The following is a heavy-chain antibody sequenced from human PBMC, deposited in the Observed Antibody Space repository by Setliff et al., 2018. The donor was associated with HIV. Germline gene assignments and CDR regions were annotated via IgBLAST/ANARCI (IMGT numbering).Heavy chain of an antibody. V-gene: IGHV4-31*03. Sequence: SETLSLTCIVSGGSISSGGYYWSWIRQHPGKGLEWIGYIYYSGSTYYNPSLKSRVTISVDTSKNQFSVKLSSVTAADTAAYYCARVATVVTHLYYYYYYMDVWGKGTTVTVSS. CDR2: IYYSGST. CDR3: ARVATVVTHLYYYYYYMDV. CDR1: GGSISSGGYY. D-gene: IGHD2-15*01. J-gene: IGHJ6*03.